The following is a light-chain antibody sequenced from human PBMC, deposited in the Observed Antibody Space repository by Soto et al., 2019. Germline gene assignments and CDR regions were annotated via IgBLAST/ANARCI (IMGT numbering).Light chain of an antibody. CDR2: GAS. J-gene: IGKJ2*01. Sequence: EIVLTQSPGTLSLSPGERATLSCRASQSADSRYLAWYQQKPGQAPRLLIYGASNRATGVPDRFSGSASGTDFTLTITRLEPEDFAMYYCQQNDDSHPMYVFAQGTKLEIK. CDR3: QQNDDSHPMYV. CDR1: QSADSRY. V-gene: IGKV3-20*01.